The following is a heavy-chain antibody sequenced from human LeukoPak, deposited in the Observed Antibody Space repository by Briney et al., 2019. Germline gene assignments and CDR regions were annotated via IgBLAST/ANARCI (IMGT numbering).Heavy chain of an antibody. V-gene: IGHV4-61*02. CDR2: IYTSGST. J-gene: IGHJ4*02. CDR1: GGSISSGSYY. Sequence: SETLSLTCTGSGGSISSGSYYWTCMGQPAGKGLEWIDCIYTSGSTNYNPSLKSRVNISVDTSKNQFSLKLSSVTAADTAVYYCARDSGSYHYFDYWGQGTLVTVSS. CDR3: ARDSGSYHYFDY. D-gene: IGHD1-26*01.